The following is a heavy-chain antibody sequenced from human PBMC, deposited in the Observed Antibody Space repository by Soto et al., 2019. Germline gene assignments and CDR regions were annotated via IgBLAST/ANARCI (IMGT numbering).Heavy chain of an antibody. J-gene: IGHJ4*02. V-gene: IGHV4-39*01. D-gene: IGHD3-22*01. CDR3: ARHYYDTLGY. CDR1: GGSISSSSYY. Sequence: LSLTCTVSGGSISSSSYYWGWIRQPPGKGLEWIGSIYYSGSTYYNPSLKSRVTISVDTSKNQFSLKLSSVTAADTAVYYCARHYYDTLGYWGQGTLVTVSS. CDR2: IYYSGST.